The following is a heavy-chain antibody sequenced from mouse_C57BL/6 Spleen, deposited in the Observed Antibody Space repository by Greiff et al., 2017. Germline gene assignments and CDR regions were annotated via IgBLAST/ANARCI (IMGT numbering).Heavy chain of an antibody. Sequence: QVQLQQSGAELARPGASVKLSCKASGYTFTSYGISWVKQRTGQGLEWIGEIYPRSGNTYYNEKFKGKATLTADKSSSTAYMELRSLTSEDSAVXFCARGGPYYSNLSYWYFDVGGTGTTVTVSS. D-gene: IGHD2-5*01. J-gene: IGHJ1*03. V-gene: IGHV1-81*01. CDR1: GYTFTSYG. CDR3: ARGGPYYSNLSYWYFDV. CDR2: IYPRSGNT.